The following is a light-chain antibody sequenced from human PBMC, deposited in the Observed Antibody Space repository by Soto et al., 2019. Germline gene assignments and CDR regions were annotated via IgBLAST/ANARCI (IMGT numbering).Light chain of an antibody. Sequence: QSVLTQPRSVSGSPGQSVTISCTGTSSDVGGYNYVSWYQQHPGKAPKLMIYDVSKRPSGVPDRFSGSKSGNTASLTISGIQAEDEADYYCCSYAGSYTFGVFGTGTKVTVL. J-gene: IGLJ1*01. CDR3: CSYAGSYTFGV. CDR2: DVS. CDR1: SSDVGGYNY. V-gene: IGLV2-11*01.